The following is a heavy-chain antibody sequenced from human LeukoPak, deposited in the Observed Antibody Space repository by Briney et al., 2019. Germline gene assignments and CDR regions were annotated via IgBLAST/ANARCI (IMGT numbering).Heavy chain of an antibody. Sequence: PSETLSLTCTVSGGSISSYYWSWIRQPPGKGLEWIGEINHSGSTNCNPSLKSRVTISVDTSKNQFSLKLSSVTAADTAVYYCARGRYSSSWYDYWGQGTLVTVSS. D-gene: IGHD6-13*01. CDR2: INHSGST. CDR3: ARGRYSSSWYDY. V-gene: IGHV4-34*01. CDR1: GGSISSYY. J-gene: IGHJ4*02.